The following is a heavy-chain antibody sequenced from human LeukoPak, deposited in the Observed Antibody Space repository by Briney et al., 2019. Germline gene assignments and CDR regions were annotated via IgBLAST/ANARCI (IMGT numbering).Heavy chain of an antibody. J-gene: IGHJ3*02. CDR2: IIPILGIA. CDR3: ARTESSGSAFDI. V-gene: IGHV1-69*04. D-gene: IGHD1-26*01. Sequence: SVKVSCTASGGTFTSYAISWVRQAPGQGLEWMGRIIPILGIANYAQKFQGRVTITADKSTSTAYMELSSLRSEDTAVYYCARTESSGSAFDIWGQGTMVTVSS. CDR1: GGTFTSYA.